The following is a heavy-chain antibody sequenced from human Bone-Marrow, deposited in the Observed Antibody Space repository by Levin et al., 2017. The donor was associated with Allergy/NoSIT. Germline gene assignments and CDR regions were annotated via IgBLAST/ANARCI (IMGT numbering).Heavy chain of an antibody. D-gene: IGHD6-19*01. CDR2: IKQDGSEK. CDR3: ARECLAVAVFDY. Sequence: LSLTCAASGFPFSSSWMSWVRQAPGKGLEWVANIKQDGSEKYYVDSVKGRFTISRDNAKNSLYLQMNSLRAEDTAVYYCARECLAVAVFDYWGQGTLVTVSS. J-gene: IGHJ4*02. CDR1: GFPFSSSW. V-gene: IGHV3-7*01.